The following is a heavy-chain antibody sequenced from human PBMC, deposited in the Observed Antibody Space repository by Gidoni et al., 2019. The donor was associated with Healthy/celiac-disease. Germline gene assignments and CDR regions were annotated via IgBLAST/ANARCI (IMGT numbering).Heavy chain of an antibody. Sequence: QLQLQASGPGLVMPSETLSPTCTVSGASISSSRYYWAWTRQPPGKGLEWIGSIYYSGSTYYNPSLKSRVTISVDTSKNQFSLKLSSVTAADTAVYYCARHYPGNWFDPWGQGTLVTVSS. D-gene: IGHD3-16*02. CDR2: IYYSGST. J-gene: IGHJ5*02. CDR1: GASISSSRYY. V-gene: IGHV4-39*01. CDR3: ARHYPGNWFDP.